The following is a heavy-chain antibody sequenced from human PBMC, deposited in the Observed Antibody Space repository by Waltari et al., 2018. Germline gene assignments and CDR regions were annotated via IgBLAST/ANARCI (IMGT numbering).Heavy chain of an antibody. CDR3: ATWRWGQSEFDY. D-gene: IGHD7-27*01. CDR1: GVLFSDYG. Sequence: QVQLVESGGGVGQPGTSLSLSCAASGVLFSDYGMHWVPQAPGKGLDWVAIIWYDGSNKYYADSVKGRFTISRDNSKNTLYLQLNSLRAEDTAVYYCATWRWGQSEFDYWGQGTLVTVSS. V-gene: IGHV3-33*01. J-gene: IGHJ4*02. CDR2: IWYDGSNK.